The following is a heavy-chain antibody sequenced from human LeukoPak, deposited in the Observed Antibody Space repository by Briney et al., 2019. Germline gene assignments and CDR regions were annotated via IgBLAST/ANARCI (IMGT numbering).Heavy chain of an antibody. D-gene: IGHD2-8*02. V-gene: IGHV3-23*01. CDR2: ITGSGDTT. Sequence: PGGSLRLSCAASGFTFNSYAMSWVRQAPGKGLELVSSITGSGDTTYYADSVKGRFTISRDNSKNTLYLHMNSLRADETAVYYCASRPRTGIDPLDYWGQGILVTVSS. CDR3: ASRPRTGIDPLDY. J-gene: IGHJ4*02. CDR1: GFTFNSYA.